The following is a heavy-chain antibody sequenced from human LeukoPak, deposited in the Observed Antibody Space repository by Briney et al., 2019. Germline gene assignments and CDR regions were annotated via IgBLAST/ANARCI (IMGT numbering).Heavy chain of an antibody. CDR2: IYPGDSDT. V-gene: IGHV5-51*01. D-gene: IGHD3-16*01. CDR3: ARIAVGHVHDYVWGSFDY. Sequence: GESLKISCKGSGYSFTSYWIGWVRQMPGKGLEWMGIIYPGDSDTRYSPSFQGQVTISADKSISTAYLQWSSLKASDTAMYYCARIAVGHVHDYVWGSFDYWGQGTLVTVSS. J-gene: IGHJ4*02. CDR1: GYSFTSYW.